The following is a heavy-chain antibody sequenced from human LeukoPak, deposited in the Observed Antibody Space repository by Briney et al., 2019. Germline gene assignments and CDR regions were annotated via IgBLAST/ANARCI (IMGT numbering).Heavy chain of an antibody. V-gene: IGHV1-3*01. D-gene: IGHD5-24*01. CDR1: GYTFTNYA. CDR3: ARDREMATFDY. Sequence: ASVKVSCKASGYTFTNYAIHWVRQAPGQRLEWMGWINAGNGNTKYSQKFQSRVTITRNTSISTAYMELSSLRSEDTAVYYCARDREMATFDYWGQGTLVTVSS. CDR2: INAGNGNT. J-gene: IGHJ4*02.